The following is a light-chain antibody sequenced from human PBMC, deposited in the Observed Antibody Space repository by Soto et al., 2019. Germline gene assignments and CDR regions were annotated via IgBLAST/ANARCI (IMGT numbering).Light chain of an antibody. CDR3: QQYNNWPFIT. CDR2: GAS. J-gene: IGKJ5*01. Sequence: EIGMTQSPATLSVSPGERATLSCRASQSVRGNLAWYQQRPGQSPRLLIYGASSRATGIPARFSGSGSGTEFNLSISSLQSEDFAVYYCQQYNNWPFITFGQGTRLEIK. V-gene: IGKV3-15*01. CDR1: QSVRGN.